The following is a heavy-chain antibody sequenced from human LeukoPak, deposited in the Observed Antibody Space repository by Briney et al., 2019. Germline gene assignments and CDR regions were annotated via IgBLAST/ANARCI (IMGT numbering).Heavy chain of an antibody. CDR1: GFTFSSYS. Sequence: GGSLRLSCAASGFTFSSYSVNWVRQAPGKGLEWVSSISSSTSYIYYADSVKGRFTISRDNAKNSLYLQMNSLRAEDTAVYYCARDNGQPLGTRFGELFSTNYFDYWGQGTLVTVSS. CDR3: ARDNGQPLGTRFGELFSTNYFDY. CDR2: ISSSTSYI. D-gene: IGHD3-10*01. V-gene: IGHV3-21*01. J-gene: IGHJ4*02.